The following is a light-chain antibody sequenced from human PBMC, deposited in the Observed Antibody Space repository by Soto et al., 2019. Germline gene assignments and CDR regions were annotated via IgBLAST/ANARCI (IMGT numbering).Light chain of an antibody. CDR1: QTVSSN. Sequence: EIILTQSPDTLSLTTGERATLSCRASQTVSSNYLAWCQQRPGQAPRLLIYGASTRATGIPARFSGSGSVTEFTLTISSLQSEDFAVYYCQQYNNWPPPITFGQGTRLEIK. CDR2: GAS. CDR3: QQYNNWPPPIT. V-gene: IGKV3-15*01. J-gene: IGKJ5*01.